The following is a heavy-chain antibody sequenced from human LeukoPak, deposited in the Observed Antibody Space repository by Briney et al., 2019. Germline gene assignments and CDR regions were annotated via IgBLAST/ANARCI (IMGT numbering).Heavy chain of an antibody. J-gene: IGHJ4*02. CDR1: GFTFSSYA. CDR2: ISYDGSNK. Sequence: GGSLRLSCAASGFTFSSYAMHWVRQAPGKGLEWVAVISYDGSNKYYADSVKGRFTISRDNSKNTLYLQMNSLRAEDTAVYHCGIFDYWGQGTLVTVSS. CDR3: GIFDY. V-gene: IGHV3-30-3*01.